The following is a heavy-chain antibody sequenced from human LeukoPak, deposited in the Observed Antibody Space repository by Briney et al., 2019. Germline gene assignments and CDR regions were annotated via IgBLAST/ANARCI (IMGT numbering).Heavy chain of an antibody. V-gene: IGHV3-21*04. CDR2: VSSSGAYI. CDR3: AREGRRPPYYYYYMDV. J-gene: IGHJ6*03. CDR1: GFTFSSYA. Sequence: GGSLRLSCAASGFTFSSYAMNWIRQAPGKGLEWVASVSSSGAYIYYADLMEGRFTISRDNAKNSLILQMNSLRAEDTAVYYCAREGRRPPYYYYYMDVWGKGTTVTISS.